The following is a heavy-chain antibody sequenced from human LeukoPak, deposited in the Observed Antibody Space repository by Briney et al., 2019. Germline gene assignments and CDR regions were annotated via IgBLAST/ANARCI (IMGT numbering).Heavy chain of an antibody. V-gene: IGHV3-23*01. CDR2: VSGSGGNT. CDR1: GFTFCTYA. D-gene: IGHD3-22*01. Sequence: PGGSLRLSCAASGFTFCTYAMTWVRQAPGKGVECVSTVSGSGGNTYYTDSVKGRFTISRDNSKNTLFLQMSSLRAEDTALYYCTKGGVVSAFGYWGQGVLVTVSS. J-gene: IGHJ4*02. CDR3: TKGGVVSAFGY.